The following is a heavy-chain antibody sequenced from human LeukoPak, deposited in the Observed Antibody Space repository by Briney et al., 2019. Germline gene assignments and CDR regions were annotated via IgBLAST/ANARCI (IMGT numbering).Heavy chain of an antibody. D-gene: IGHD3-22*01. J-gene: IGHJ4*02. V-gene: IGHV4-34*01. CDR2: INHSGST. CDR1: GGSFSGYY. Sequence: SETLSLTCAVYGGSFSGYYWRWIRQPPGKGLEWIGEINHSGSTNYNPSLKSRVTISVDTSKNQFSLKLSSVTAADTAVYYCARRQPYYYDSSGYYTFWGQGTLVTVSS. CDR3: ARRQPYYYDSSGYYTF.